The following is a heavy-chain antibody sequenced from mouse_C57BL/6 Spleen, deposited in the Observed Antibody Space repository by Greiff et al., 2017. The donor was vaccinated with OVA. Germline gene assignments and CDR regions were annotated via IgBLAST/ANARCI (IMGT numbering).Heavy chain of an antibody. J-gene: IGHJ2*01. D-gene: IGHD2-4*01. V-gene: IGHV5-9*01. CDR2: ISGGGGNT. Sequence: DVKLVESGGGLVKPGGSLKLSCAASGFTFSSYTMSWVRQTPEKRLEWVATISGGGGNTYYPDSVKGRFTISRDNAKNTLYLQMSSLRSEDTALYYCARQGDYDRRGYYFDDWGQGTTLTVSS. CDR3: ARQGDYDRRGYYFDD. CDR1: GFTFSSYT.